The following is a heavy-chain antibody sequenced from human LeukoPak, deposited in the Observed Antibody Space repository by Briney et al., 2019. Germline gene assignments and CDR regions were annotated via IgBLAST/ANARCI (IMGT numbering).Heavy chain of an antibody. CDR3: ARDLQFMDV. CDR1: GFTFTSHV. D-gene: IGHD5-24*01. CDR2: VSGSGDVA. J-gene: IGHJ6*03. V-gene: IGHV3-23*01. Sequence: PGGSLRLSCAASGFTFTSHVMSWVRQAPGKGLEWVSVVSGSGDVAFYADSVKGRFTLSRDNSKNTLSLQMNSLRTEDTAIYYCARDLQFMDVWGKGTTVTVSS.